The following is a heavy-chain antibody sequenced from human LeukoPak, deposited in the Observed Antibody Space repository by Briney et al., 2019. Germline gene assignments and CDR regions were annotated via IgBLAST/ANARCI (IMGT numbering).Heavy chain of an antibody. D-gene: IGHD1-14*01. CDR3: ARDPTPTGCLLG. Sequence: SVKVFCKASGGTFSSYAISWVRQAPGQGLEWMGRIIPIFGTANYAQKFRGRVTITTDESTSTAYMELSSLRSEDTAVYYCARDPTPTGCLLGWGQGTLVTVSS. J-gene: IGHJ4*02. CDR1: GGTFSSYA. V-gene: IGHV1-69*05. CDR2: IIPIFGTA.